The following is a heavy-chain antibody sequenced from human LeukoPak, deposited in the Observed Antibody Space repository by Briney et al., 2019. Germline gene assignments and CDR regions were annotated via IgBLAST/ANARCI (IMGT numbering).Heavy chain of an antibody. J-gene: IGHJ4*02. CDR2: MNPNSGNT. D-gene: IGHD7-27*01. Sequence: ASVKVSCKASGYTFTSYDINWVRQATGQGLEWMGWMNPNSGNTGYAQKFQGRVTMTSDSSISTAYMELSSLRSEDTAIYYCVRTPPNWGFDYWGQGTLVTVSS. V-gene: IGHV1-8*01. CDR3: VRTPPNWGFDY. CDR1: GYTFTSYD.